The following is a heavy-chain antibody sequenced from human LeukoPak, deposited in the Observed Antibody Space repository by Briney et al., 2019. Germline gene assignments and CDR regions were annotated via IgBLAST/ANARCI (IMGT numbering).Heavy chain of an antibody. CDR2: TYYSGST. CDR3: ARASGYAEVEY. D-gene: IGHD5-12*01. V-gene: IGHV4-30-4*02. J-gene: IGHJ4*02. Sequence: PSETLSLTCTVSGGSISSGDYYWSWIRQPPGKGLEWIGYTYYSGSTYYNPSLKSRVTISVDTSKNQFSLKLSSVTAADTAVYYCARASGYAEVEYWGQGTLVTVSS. CDR1: GGSISSGDYY.